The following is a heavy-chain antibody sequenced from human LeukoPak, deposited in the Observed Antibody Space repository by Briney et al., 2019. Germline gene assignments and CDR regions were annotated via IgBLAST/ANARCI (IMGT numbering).Heavy chain of an antibody. CDR3: AKDGGSDPDSFDI. Sequence: GGSLRLSRAASGFTFSGYGMHWVRQAPGKGLEWSAFIRYDGSNKNYADSVKGRFTISGDNTKNSLYLQMNSLRAEDTAVYYCAKDGGSDPDSFDIWGQGTMVTVSS. CDR1: GFTFSGYG. D-gene: IGHD2-15*01. J-gene: IGHJ3*02. CDR2: IRYDGSNK. V-gene: IGHV3-30*02.